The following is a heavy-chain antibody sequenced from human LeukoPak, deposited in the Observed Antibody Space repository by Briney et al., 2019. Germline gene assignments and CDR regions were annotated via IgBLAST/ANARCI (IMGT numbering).Heavy chain of an antibody. CDR3: AGSARYCSSTSCSQYFDY. V-gene: IGHV1-8*01. CDR2: MNPNSGNT. CDR1: GYTFTSYD. D-gene: IGHD2-2*01. Sequence: ASVKVSCKASGYTFTSYDINWVRQATGQGLEWMGWMNPNSGNTGYAQKFQGRVTMTRNTSISTAYMELSSLRSEDTAVYYCAGSARYCSSTSCSQYFDYWGQGTLVTVSS. J-gene: IGHJ4*02.